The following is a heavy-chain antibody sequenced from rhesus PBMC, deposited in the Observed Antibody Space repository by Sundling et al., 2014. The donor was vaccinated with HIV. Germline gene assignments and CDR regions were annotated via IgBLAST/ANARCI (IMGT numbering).Heavy chain of an antibody. V-gene: IGHV3-54*02. CDR2: ISYDGSKK. J-gene: IGHJ6*01. Sequence: EVQLVESGGGLVQPGGSLRLSCAASGFTLSNHGMHWVRQAPGKGLEWVALISYDGSKKFYAESVKDRFTISRDNSKNMLYLQMNYLKLEDTAVYYCARDCTSITCYGYGLDSWGQGVVVTVSS. CDR1: GFTLSNHG. CDR3: ARDCTSITCYGYGLDS. D-gene: IGHD2-2*01.